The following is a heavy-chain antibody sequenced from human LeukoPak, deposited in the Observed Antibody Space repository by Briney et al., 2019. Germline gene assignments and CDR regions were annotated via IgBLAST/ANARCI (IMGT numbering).Heavy chain of an antibody. CDR3: AGSRFCSGGSCYSAVDY. D-gene: IGHD2-15*01. CDR2: IYPGGSYS. V-gene: IGHV5-51*01. Sequence: GESLKISCQGSGYIFTSHWIGWVRQMPGKGLEWMGIIYPGGSYSRYSPSFQGQVTISVDKSMNTAYLQWSSLRASDTAMYYCAGSRFCSGGSCYSAVDYWGQGTLVTVSS. CDR1: GYIFTSHW. J-gene: IGHJ4*02.